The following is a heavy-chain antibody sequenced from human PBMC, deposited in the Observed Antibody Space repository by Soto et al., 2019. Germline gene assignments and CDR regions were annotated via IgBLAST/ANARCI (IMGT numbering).Heavy chain of an antibody. CDR3: ARGEVGATYYYYYGMDV. CDR1: GGSIGSYY. CDR2: IYTSGST. J-gene: IGHJ6*02. D-gene: IGHD1-26*01. V-gene: IGHV4-4*07. Sequence: SETLSLTCTVSGGSIGSYYWSWIRQPAGKGLEWIGRIYTSGSTNYNPSLKSRVTMSVDTSKNQFSLKLSSVTAADTAVYYCARGEVGATYYYYYGMDVWGQGTTVTVSS.